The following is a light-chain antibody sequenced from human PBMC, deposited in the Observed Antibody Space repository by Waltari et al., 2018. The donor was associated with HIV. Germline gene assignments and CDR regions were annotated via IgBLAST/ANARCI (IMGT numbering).Light chain of an antibody. CDR3: TSWDDSLSGWM. CDR1: SSNFGAHYY. J-gene: IGLJ3*02. Sequence: QSVLTQPPSVSGAPGQTVTIPCTGSSSNFGAHYYANWYQQPPGTAPKLLIYRNNQRPSGVPDRFSGSKSGTSASLAISGLRSEDEADYYCTSWDDSLSGWMFGGGTTLTVL. V-gene: IGLV1-47*01. CDR2: RNN.